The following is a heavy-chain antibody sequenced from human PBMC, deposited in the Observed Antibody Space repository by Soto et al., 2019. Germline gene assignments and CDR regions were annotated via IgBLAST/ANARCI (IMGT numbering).Heavy chain of an antibody. J-gene: IGHJ5*02. V-gene: IGHV4-59*01. CDR2: IYYSGST. D-gene: IGHD3-3*01. Sequence: GSLRLSCAASGFTFSSYAMSWIRQPPGKGLEWIGYIYYSGSTNYNPSLKSRVTISVDTSKNQFSLKLSSVTAADTAVYYCARGDHYDFWSGYLNWFDPWGQGTLVTVSS. CDR1: GFTFSSYA. CDR3: ARGDHYDFWSGYLNWFDP.